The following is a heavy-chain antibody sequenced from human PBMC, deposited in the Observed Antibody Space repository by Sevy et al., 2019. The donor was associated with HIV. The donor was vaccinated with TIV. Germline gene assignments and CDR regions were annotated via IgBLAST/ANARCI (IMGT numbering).Heavy chain of an antibody. D-gene: IGHD3-10*01. CDR1: GFTFSNAW. CDR2: IKSKTDGGTS. J-gene: IGHJ6*03. CDR3: TTDLSWYYSGSGTNRLHRPGRYYMDV. Sequence: GGSLRLSCAASGFTFSNAWMSWVRQAPGKGLEWVGRIKSKTDGGTSDYAAPVKGRFTISRDDSKNTLYLQMNSLKTWDTAVYYCTTDLSWYYSGSGTNRLHRPGRYYMDVWGKGTTVTVSS. V-gene: IGHV3-15*01.